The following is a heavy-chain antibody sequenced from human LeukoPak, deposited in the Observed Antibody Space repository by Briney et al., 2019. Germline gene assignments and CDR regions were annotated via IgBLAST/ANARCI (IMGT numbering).Heavy chain of an antibody. Sequence: SVKVSCKASGGTFSSYAISWVRQAPGQGLEWMRGIIPIFGTANYAQKFQGRVTITADESTSTAYMELSSLRSEDTAVYYCASAASGYYYIYFDYWGQGTLVTVSS. D-gene: IGHD3-22*01. J-gene: IGHJ4*02. CDR3: ASAASGYYYIYFDY. CDR1: GGTFSSYA. V-gene: IGHV1-69*13. CDR2: IIPIFGTA.